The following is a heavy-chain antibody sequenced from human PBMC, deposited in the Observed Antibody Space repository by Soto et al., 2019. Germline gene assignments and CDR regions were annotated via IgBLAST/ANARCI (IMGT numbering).Heavy chain of an antibody. Sequence: EVQLVESGGGLVQPGRSLRLSCAASGFTFDDYAMHWVRQAPGKGLEWVSGISWNSGSIGYADSVKGRFTISRDNAKNSLYLHMNSLRAEDTALYYCAKARRVIVGAPDYYYGMDVWGQGTTVTVSS. CDR1: GFTFDDYA. CDR3: AKARRVIVGAPDYYYGMDV. V-gene: IGHV3-9*01. D-gene: IGHD1-26*01. J-gene: IGHJ6*02. CDR2: ISWNSGSI.